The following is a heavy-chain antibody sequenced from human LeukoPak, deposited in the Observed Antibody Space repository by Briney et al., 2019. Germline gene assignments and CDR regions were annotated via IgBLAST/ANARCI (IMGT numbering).Heavy chain of an antibody. CDR2: INPNSGGT. CDR3: ARASSGRAPDY. CDR1: GYTFTGYY. V-gene: IGHV1-2*02. J-gene: IGHJ4*02. D-gene: IGHD1-26*01. Sequence: RASVKVSCKASGYTFTGYYMHWVRQTPGQGLEWMGWINPNSGGTNYAQKFQGRVTMTRDTSISTAYMELSRLRSDDTAVYYCARASSGRAPDYWGQGTLVTVSS.